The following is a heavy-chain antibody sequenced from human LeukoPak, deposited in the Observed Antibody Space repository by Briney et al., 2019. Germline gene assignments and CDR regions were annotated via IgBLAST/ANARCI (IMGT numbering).Heavy chain of an antibody. CDR2: IIPIFGTA. CDR1: GYTFTDYY. CDR3: ARDWVMTTVTEALGY. Sequence: GASVKVSCKTSGYTFTDYYIHWVRQAPGQGLEWMGRIIPIFGTANYAQKFQGRVTITTDESTSTAYMELSSLRSEDTAVYYCARDWVMTTVTEALGYWGQGTLVTVSS. V-gene: IGHV1-69*05. J-gene: IGHJ4*02. D-gene: IGHD4-17*01.